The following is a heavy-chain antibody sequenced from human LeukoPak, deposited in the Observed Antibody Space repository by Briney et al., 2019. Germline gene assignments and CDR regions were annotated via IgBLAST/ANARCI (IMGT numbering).Heavy chain of an antibody. CDR3: ARPEGAAGNFDY. CDR1: GYSFTSYW. CDR2: IDPSDSYT. J-gene: IGHJ4*02. Sequence: PGDSLKISCKGSGYSFTSYWISWVRQMPGKGLEWMGRIDPSDSYTNYSPSFQGHVTISADKSISTAYLQWSSLKASDTAMYYCARPEGAAGNFDYWGQGTLVTVSS. V-gene: IGHV5-10-1*01. D-gene: IGHD6-13*01.